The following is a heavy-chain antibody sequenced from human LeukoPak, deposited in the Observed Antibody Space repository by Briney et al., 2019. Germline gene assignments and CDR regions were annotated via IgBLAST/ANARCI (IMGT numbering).Heavy chain of an antibody. V-gene: IGHV4-39*01. Sequence: SETLSLTCTVSGGSISSSSYYWGWIRQPPGKGLEWIGSMFDSGSTYYNPSLKSRVTLSVDTSKNQFSLKLSSVTAADTAVYCCARQPPGGDGMDVWGQGTTVTVSS. CDR3: ARQPPGGDGMDV. CDR2: MFDSGST. D-gene: IGHD3-10*01. CDR1: GGSISSSSYY. J-gene: IGHJ6*02.